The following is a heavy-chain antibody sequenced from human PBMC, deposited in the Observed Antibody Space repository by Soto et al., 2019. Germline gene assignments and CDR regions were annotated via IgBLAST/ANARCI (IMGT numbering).Heavy chain of an antibody. J-gene: IGHJ4*02. V-gene: IGHV1-18*01. CDR2: ISAYNGNT. Sequence: QVQLVQSGAEVKKPGASVKVSCKASGYTFTSYGISWVRQAPGKGLEWMGWISAYNGNTNYAQKRQGRVTMTPDTSTSTAYMEVRSLRSDDTAVYYCARDRDFWSGYCLFDYWGQGTLVTVSS. CDR3: ARDRDFWSGYCLFDY. CDR1: GYTFTSYG. D-gene: IGHD3-3*01.